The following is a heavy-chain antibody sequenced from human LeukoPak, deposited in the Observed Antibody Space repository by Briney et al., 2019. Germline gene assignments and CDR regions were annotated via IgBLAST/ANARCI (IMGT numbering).Heavy chain of an antibody. J-gene: IGHJ4*02. CDR1: GASFSSDY. CDR3: ARGLYDSGDYHYGIRAYYFDT. D-gene: IGHD3-22*01. V-gene: IGHV4-34*01. CDR2: INHRGRS. Sequence: PSETLSLTCAVSGASFSSDYWTWIRQSPGKGLGWIAEINHRGRSNYNPSLKSRVALSVDTSKNQFSLNLSSVTAADTARYYCARGLYDSGDYHYGIRAYYFDTWGQGTLVTVSS.